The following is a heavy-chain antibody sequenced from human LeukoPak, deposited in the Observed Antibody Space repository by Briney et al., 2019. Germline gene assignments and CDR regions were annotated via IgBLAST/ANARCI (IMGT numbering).Heavy chain of an antibody. Sequence: GGSLRLSCAASGFTFSDYAMAWVRQAPGKGLEWVSTIRGNGLNTYSADSLKGRLTISRDNFQNTLYLQMDSLRAEDTAIYYCAKTIPTNGWLGPPMDVGGKGATVTVSS. D-gene: IGHD6-19*01. CDR2: IRGNGLNT. V-gene: IGHV3-23*01. J-gene: IGHJ6*03. CDR3: AKTIPTNGWLGPPMDV. CDR1: GFTFSDYA.